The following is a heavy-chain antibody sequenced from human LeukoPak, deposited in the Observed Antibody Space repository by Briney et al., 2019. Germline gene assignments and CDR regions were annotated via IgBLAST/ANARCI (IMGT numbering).Heavy chain of an antibody. V-gene: IGHV3-11*04. J-gene: IGHJ3*02. CDR3: ARDRGSTYYYDSSVDAFDI. CDR2: ISSSGSTI. D-gene: IGHD3-22*01. CDR1: GFTLSDYY. Sequence: PGGSLRLSCAASGFTLSDYYMSWIRQAPGKGLEWVSYISSSGSTIYYADSVKGRFTISRDNAKNSLYLQMNSLRAEDTAVYYCARDRGSTYYYDSSVDAFDIWGQGTMVTVSS.